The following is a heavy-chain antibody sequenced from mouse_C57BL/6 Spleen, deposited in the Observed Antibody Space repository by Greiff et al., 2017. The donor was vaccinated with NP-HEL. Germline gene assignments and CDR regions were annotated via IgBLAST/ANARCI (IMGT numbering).Heavy chain of an antibody. CDR2: ISYDGSN. CDR1: GYSITSGYY. Sequence: EVKLMESGPGLVKPSQSLSLTCSVTGYSITSGYYWNWIRQFPGNKLEWMGYISYDGSNNYNPSLKNRISITRDTSKNQFFLKLNSVTTEDTATYYCTRRVYGSSPYWYFDVWGTGTTVTVSS. D-gene: IGHD1-1*01. CDR3: TRRVYGSSPYWYFDV. J-gene: IGHJ1*03. V-gene: IGHV3-6*01.